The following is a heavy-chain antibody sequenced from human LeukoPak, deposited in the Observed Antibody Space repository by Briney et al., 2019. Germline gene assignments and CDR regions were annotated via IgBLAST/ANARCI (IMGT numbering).Heavy chain of an antibody. CDR3: ARDHAMIVVVKTWFDR. CDR2: IYHSGST. J-gene: IGHJ5*02. D-gene: IGHD3-22*01. V-gene: IGHV4-38-2*02. CDR1: GYSISSGYY. Sequence: PSETPSHLCAVSGYSISSGYYWGWIRQPPGKGLEWIGSIYHSGSTYYNPSLKSRVTISVDTSKNQFSLKLSSVTAADTAVYYCARDHAMIVVVKTWFDRWGQGTLVTVSS.